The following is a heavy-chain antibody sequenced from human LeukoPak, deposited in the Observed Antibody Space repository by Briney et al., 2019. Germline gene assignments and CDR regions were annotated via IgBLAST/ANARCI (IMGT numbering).Heavy chain of an antibody. CDR2: ISSYKGNT. CDR1: GYTFNTYG. V-gene: IGHV1-18*01. Sequence: ASVKVSCKASGYTFNTYGITWVRQAPGHGLEWMGWISSYKGNTSYAANVQGRITLTKDTSASTAYLELRSLRSDDTAVYYCARISCSSSSCTYSGRRRVRGGSLDPWGQGTLVTVSS. CDR3: ARISCSSSSCTYSGRRRVRGGSLDP. D-gene: IGHD2-2*01. J-gene: IGHJ5*02.